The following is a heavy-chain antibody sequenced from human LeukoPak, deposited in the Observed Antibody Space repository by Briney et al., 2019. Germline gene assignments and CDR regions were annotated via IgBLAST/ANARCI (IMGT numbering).Heavy chain of an antibody. D-gene: IGHD2-15*01. CDR2: IYYSGST. V-gene: IGHV4-39*07. J-gene: IGHJ5*02. Sequence: SETLSLTCTVSGGSISSSSYYWGWIRQPPGKGLEWIGSIYYSGSTYYSPSLKSRVTISLDTSRNQFSLKLSSVTAADTAVYYCAREPLGYCSGGSCYRWFDPWGQGTLVTVSS. CDR3: AREPLGYCSGGSCYRWFDP. CDR1: GGSISSSSYY.